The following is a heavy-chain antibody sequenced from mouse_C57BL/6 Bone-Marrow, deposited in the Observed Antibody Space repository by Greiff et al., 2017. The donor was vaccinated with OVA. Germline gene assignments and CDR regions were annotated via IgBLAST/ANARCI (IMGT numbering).Heavy chain of an antibody. CDR3: ASLFFYYAMDY. D-gene: IGHD6-1*01. CDR2: ISDGGSYT. Sequence: EVQGVESGGGLVKPGGSLKLSCAASGFTFSSYAMSWVRQTPEKRLEWVATISDGGSYTYYPDNVKGRFTISRDNDKNNLYLQMSHLKSEDTAMYYCASLFFYYAMDYWGQGTSVTVSS. J-gene: IGHJ4*01. V-gene: IGHV5-4*01. CDR1: GFTFSSYA.